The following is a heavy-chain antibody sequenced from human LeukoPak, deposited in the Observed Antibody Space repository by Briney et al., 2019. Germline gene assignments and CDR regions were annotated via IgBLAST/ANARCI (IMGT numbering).Heavy chain of an antibody. V-gene: IGHV1-69*13. CDR1: GGTFSSYA. D-gene: IGHD6-19*01. J-gene: IGHJ6*02. CDR3: ARDRPRAVAGIGMDV. Sequence: SVKVSCKASGGTFSSYAISWVRQAPGQGLEWMGGIIPIFGTANYAQKFQGRVTITADESTSTAYMELSSLRSEDTAVYYCARDRPRAVAGIGMDVWGQGTTVTVSS. CDR2: IIPIFGTA.